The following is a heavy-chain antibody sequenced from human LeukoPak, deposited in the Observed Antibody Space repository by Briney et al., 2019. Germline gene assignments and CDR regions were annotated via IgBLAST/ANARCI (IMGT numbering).Heavy chain of an antibody. J-gene: IGHJ4*02. CDR3: ARQGVLWTPRD. V-gene: IGHV4-39*01. D-gene: IGHD3-10*01. Sequence: PSETLSLTCIVSGGSISSSTYYWGWIRQPPGKGLEWIGSIYYSGSTYYNPSLKSRDTISVDTSKNQFSLKLSSVTAADTAVYYCARQGVLWTPRDWGQGTLVTVS. CDR1: GGSISSSTYY. CDR2: IYYSGST.